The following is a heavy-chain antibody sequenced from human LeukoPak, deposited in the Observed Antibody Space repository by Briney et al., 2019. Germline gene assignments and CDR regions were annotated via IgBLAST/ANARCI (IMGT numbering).Heavy chain of an antibody. CDR2: ISSSGSTI. Sequence: GGSLRLSCAASGFTFSDYYMSWIRQAPGKGLEWVSYISSSGSTINYADSVKGRFTISRDDAKNSLYLQMDSLRAEDTAVYYCVSFCSGGSCHSHGEDFQHWGQGTLVTVSS. CDR1: GFTFSDYY. D-gene: IGHD2-15*01. CDR3: VSFCSGGSCHSHGEDFQH. V-gene: IGHV3-11*04. J-gene: IGHJ1*01.